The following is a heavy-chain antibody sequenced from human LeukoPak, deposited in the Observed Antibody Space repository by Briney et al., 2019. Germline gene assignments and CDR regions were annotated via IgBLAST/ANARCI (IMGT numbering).Heavy chain of an antibody. D-gene: IGHD6-19*01. V-gene: IGHV3-23*01. CDR1: GFTFSSYP. CDR2: IGSSAGDT. Sequence: GVSLRLSCAASGFTFSSYPMTWVRQAPGKGLEWVSTIGSSAGDTHYADSVKGRFTISRDNSKNTLFLQMNSLRAEDTAVYYCAKDARRTSGWYFFDYWGQGTLVTVSS. CDR3: AKDARRTSGWYFFDY. J-gene: IGHJ4*02.